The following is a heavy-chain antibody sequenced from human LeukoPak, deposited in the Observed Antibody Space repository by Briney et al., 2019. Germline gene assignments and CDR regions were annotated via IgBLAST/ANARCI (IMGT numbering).Heavy chain of an antibody. V-gene: IGHV3-30*03. J-gene: IGHJ4*02. D-gene: IGHD5-24*01. Sequence: GGSLRLSCAASGFTFSGYWMHWVRQAPGKGLEWVAVISYDGSNKYYADSVKGRFTISRDNSKNTLYLQMNSLRVEDTAVYYCAPEGDGYILFDYWGQGTLVTVSS. CDR1: GFTFSGYW. CDR2: ISYDGSNK. CDR3: APEGDGYILFDY.